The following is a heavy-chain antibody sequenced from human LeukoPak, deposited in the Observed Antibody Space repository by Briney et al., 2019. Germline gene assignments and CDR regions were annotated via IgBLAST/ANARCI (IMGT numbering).Heavy chain of an antibody. Sequence: GASLQISCKGSGYSFTSYWIGWGRQVPGKGLEGVGIIYPGDSDTRYSPSFQGQVTISADKSISTAYLQWSSLKASDTAMYYCVRHPTVAGGFDYWGQGTLVTVSS. CDR1: GYSFTSYW. V-gene: IGHV5-51*01. J-gene: IGHJ4*02. CDR3: VRHPTVAGGFDY. CDR2: IYPGDSDT. D-gene: IGHD6-19*01.